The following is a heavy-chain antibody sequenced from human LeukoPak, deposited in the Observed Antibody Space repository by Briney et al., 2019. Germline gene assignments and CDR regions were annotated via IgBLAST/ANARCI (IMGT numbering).Heavy chain of an antibody. CDR3: STDCSSTSCHKYYYYYMDV. D-gene: IGHD2-2*02. J-gene: IGHJ6*03. Sequence: PGGSLRLSCAASGFTFSNAWMSWVRQAPGKGLEWVGRIKSKTDGGTTDYAAPVKGRFTISRDGSKNTLYLQMNSLKTEDTAVYYCSTDCSSTSCHKYYYYYMDVWGKGTTVTVSS. V-gene: IGHV3-15*01. CDR1: GFTFSNAW. CDR2: IKSKTDGGTT.